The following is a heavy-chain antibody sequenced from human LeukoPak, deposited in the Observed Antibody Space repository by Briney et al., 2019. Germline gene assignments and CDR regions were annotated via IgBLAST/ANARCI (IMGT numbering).Heavy chain of an antibody. Sequence: ASVKVSCKASGYTFTGYYMHWVRQAPGQGLEWMGWINPNSGGTNYAQKFQGRVTMTRDTSISTAYMELSRLRSDDTAVYYCARGDYGGNSGGGAFDIWGQGTMVTVSS. J-gene: IGHJ3*02. D-gene: IGHD4-23*01. CDR3: ARGDYGGNSGGGAFDI. CDR1: GYTFTGYY. V-gene: IGHV1-2*02. CDR2: INPNSGGT.